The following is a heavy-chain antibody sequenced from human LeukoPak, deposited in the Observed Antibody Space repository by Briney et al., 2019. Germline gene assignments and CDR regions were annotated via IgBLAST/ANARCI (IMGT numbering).Heavy chain of an antibody. D-gene: IGHD2-15*01. CDR1: GFTFSSYA. V-gene: IGHV3-23*01. CDR3: AKGSTKAHCSGGSCYRSIYYYMDV. CDR2: ISGSGGST. J-gene: IGHJ6*03. Sequence: GGSLRLSCAVSGFTFSSYAMSWVRQAPGKGLEWVSAISGSGGSTYYADSVKGRFTISRDNSKHTLYLQMNSLRAEDTAVYYCAKGSTKAHCSGGSCYRSIYYYMDVWGKGTTVTVSS.